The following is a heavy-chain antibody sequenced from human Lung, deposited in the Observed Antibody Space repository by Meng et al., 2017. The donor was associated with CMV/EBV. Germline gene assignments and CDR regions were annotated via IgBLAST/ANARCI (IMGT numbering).Heavy chain of an antibody. Sequence: GESLKISCITSGFTFRDYAMSWVRQAPGKGLEWVGFIRSKTHGGTTENAASVKGRFTISRDESKSIDYLQMNSLKTEDTAFYYCTRDEFVIRFLAYNYYGMAVWGQGTTVTVSS. CDR3: TRDEFVIRFLAYNYYGMAV. CDR2: IRSKTHGGTT. D-gene: IGHD3-3*01. V-gene: IGHV3-49*04. J-gene: IGHJ6*02. CDR1: GFTFRDYA.